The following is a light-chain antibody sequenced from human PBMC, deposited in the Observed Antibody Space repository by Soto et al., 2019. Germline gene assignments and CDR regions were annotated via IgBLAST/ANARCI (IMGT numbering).Light chain of an antibody. V-gene: IGKV3-15*01. J-gene: IGKJ5*01. Sequence: EIVMSQSPATLSVSPGERATLSCRARQSVSSNLAWYQQKPGQAHRLLLYGASTRATGIPARFSGSGSGTEFTLTISSLQSEDFAVYYCQQDNNWPPITFGQGTRLEIK. CDR1: QSVSSN. CDR3: QQDNNWPPIT. CDR2: GAS.